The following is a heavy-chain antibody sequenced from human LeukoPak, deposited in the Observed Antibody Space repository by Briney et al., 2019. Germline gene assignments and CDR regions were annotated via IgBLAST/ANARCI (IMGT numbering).Heavy chain of an antibody. CDR2: IIPIFGTA. Sequence: AVQVSCKASGGTFLSYAISWVRQAPGQGREWMGGIIPIFGTANYAQKFQGRVTITSDESTSTAYMELSSLRSEDTAVYYCARTARYGDGYNFYYFDYWGQGTLVTVSS. J-gene: IGHJ4*02. V-gene: IGHV1-69*13. CDR3: ARTARYGDGYNFYYFDY. CDR1: GGTFLSYA. D-gene: IGHD5-24*01.